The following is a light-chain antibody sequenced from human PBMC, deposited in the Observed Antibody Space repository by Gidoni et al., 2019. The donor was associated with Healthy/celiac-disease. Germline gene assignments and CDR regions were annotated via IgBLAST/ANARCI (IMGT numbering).Light chain of an antibody. J-gene: IGKJ1*01. CDR3: QQYNSYSWT. V-gene: IGKV1-5*03. Sequence: DIQMTQSPSTLSASVGDRVTITCRASQSISSWLAWYQQKTGKAPKLLIYQASSLESGVQSRFSGSGSGTEFTLTISSLQPDDFATYDCQQYNSYSWTFGQGTKVEIK. CDR1: QSISSW. CDR2: QAS.